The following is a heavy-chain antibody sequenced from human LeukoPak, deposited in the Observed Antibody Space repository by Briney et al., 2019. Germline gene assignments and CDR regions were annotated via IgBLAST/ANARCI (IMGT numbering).Heavy chain of an antibody. Sequence: SETLSLTCAVYGGSFSGYYWSWIRQPPGKGLEWIGEINHSGSTNYNPSLKSRVTISVDTSKNQFSLKLSSVTAADTAVYYCARRRITVVRGAHGGMDVWGKGTTVTVSS. J-gene: IGHJ6*04. CDR1: GGSFSGYY. V-gene: IGHV4-34*01. D-gene: IGHD3-10*01. CDR2: INHSGST. CDR3: ARRRITVVRGAHGGMDV.